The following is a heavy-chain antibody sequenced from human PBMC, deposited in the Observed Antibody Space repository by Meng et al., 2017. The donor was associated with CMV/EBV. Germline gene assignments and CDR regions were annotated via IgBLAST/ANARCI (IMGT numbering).Heavy chain of an antibody. CDR2: ISCSGST. D-gene: IGHD2-2*01. J-gene: IGHJ4*02. CDR3: ARVGRTNWYDY. CDR1: VGSLRSGDYY. V-gene: IGHV4-30-4*08. Sequence: VQLQEWGAGRVMPSTTLALTVSCTVGSLRSGDYYWIWVRQSPGKGLEWIGHISCSGSTYYTPSLKSRVTISVDTSKNQFSLKLSSVTAADTAVYYCARVGRTNWYDYWGQGTLVTVSS.